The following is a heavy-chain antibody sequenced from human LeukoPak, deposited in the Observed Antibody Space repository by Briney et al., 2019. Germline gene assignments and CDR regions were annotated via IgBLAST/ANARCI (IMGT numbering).Heavy chain of an antibody. CDR2: ISYNGDEA. Sequence: GGSLRLSCAASGFTFSNYFMHWVRQAPGKGLDYLSVISYNGDEAYYAKSVKGRFTISRDNSKNTLYLQMGTLRPEDTAVYYCARDPSVGGFSGSELDFWGQGTLVTVSS. D-gene: IGHD3-16*01. CDR1: GFTFSNYF. V-gene: IGHV3-64*01. J-gene: IGHJ4*02. CDR3: ARDPSVGGFSGSELDF.